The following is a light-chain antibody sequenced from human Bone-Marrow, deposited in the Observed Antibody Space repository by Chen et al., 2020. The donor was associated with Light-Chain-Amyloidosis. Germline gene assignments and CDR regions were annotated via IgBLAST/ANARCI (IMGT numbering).Light chain of an antibody. CDR3: SSYTITNTLV. Sequence: QSPLTQPASVSVSSGQSITLPCPGTSSDVGGDNHVSWYQQHPDKAPKLMIYEVTNRPSWVPDRFSGSKSDNTASLTISGLQTEDEADYFCSSYTITNTLVFGSGTRVTVL. CDR1: SSDVGGDNH. CDR2: EVT. J-gene: IGLJ1*01. V-gene: IGLV2-14*01.